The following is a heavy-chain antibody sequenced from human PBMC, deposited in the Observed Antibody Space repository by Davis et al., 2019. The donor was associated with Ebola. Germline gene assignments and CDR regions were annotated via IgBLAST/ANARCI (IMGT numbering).Heavy chain of an antibody. CDR3: TRVHAGGLDGYNLFDY. V-gene: IGHV3-49*03. CDR1: GFTFGDYA. J-gene: IGHJ4*02. D-gene: IGHD5-24*01. Sequence: GESLKISCTASGFTFGDYAMSWFRQAPGKGLEWVGFIRSKAYGGTTEYAASVKGRFTISRDDSKSIAYLQMNSLKTEDTAVYYCTRVHAGGLDGYNLFDYWGQGTLVTVSS. CDR2: IRSKAYGGTT.